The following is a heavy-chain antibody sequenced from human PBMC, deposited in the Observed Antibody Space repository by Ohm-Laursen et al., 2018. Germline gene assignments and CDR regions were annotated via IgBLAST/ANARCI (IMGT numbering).Heavy chain of an antibody. CDR3: ARVYDYGGNVDY. CDR1: GGTFSSYA. V-gene: IGHV1-69*06. Sequence: SVKVSCKASGGTFSSYAISWVRQAPGQGLEWMGGIIPIFGTANYAQKFQGRVTITADKSTSTAYMELSSLRSEDTAVYYCARVYDYGGNVDYWGQGTLVTVSS. D-gene: IGHD4-23*01. CDR2: IIPIFGTA. J-gene: IGHJ4*02.